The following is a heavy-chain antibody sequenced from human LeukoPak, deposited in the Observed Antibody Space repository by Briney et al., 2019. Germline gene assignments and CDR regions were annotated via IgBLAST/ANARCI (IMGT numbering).Heavy chain of an antibody. CDR3: ARVDYDFWSGYLNWFDP. V-gene: IGHV4-39*07. CDR2: IYYSGST. CDR1: GGSISSSSYY. Sequence: RSSETLSLTCTVSGGSISSSSYYWGWIRQPPGKGLEWIGSIYYSGSTYYNPSLKSRVTISVDTSKNQFSLKLSSVTAADTAVYYCARVDYDFWSGYLNWFDPWGQGTLVTVSS. D-gene: IGHD3-3*01. J-gene: IGHJ5*02.